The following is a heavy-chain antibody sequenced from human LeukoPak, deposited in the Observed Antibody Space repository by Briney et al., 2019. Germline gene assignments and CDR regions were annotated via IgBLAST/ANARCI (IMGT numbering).Heavy chain of an antibody. D-gene: IGHD6-13*01. CDR3: ARDLQQQLAPDY. CDR1: GYTFTCYY. Sequence: ASVKVSCKASGYTFTCYYMHWVRQATGQGLEWMGWMNPNSGNTGYAQKFQGRVTMTRNTSISTAYMELSSLRSEDTAVYYCARDLQQQLAPDYWGQGTLVTVSS. J-gene: IGHJ4*02. V-gene: IGHV1-8*02. CDR2: MNPNSGNT.